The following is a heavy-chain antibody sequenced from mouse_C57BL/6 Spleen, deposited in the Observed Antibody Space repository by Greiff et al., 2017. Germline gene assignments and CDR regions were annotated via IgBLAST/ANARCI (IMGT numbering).Heavy chain of an antibody. D-gene: IGHD2-4*01. J-gene: IGHJ1*03. CDR1: GFTFSSYG. CDR3: AREGYEYDVPHWYFEV. V-gene: IGHV5-6*02. Sequence: DVMLVESGGDLVKPGGSLKLSCAASGFTFSSYGMSWVRQTPDKRLGWVATISSGGSYTYYPDSVKGRFTISRDNAKNTLYLQMSSLKSEDTATYYCAREGYEYDVPHWYFEVWGTGTTVTVSS. CDR2: ISSGGSYT.